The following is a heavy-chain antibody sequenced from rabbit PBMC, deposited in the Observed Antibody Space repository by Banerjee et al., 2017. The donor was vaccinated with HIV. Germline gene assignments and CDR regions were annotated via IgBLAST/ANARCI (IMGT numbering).Heavy chain of an antibody. Sequence: QSLEESGGDLVKPGASLTLTCTASGFSFTYSDYMCWVRQPPGKGPEWIACIGAGVSYTTYYASWAKGRFTFSKTSSTTVTLQMTSLTAADTATYFCARDLAGVIGWNFGWWGQGTLVTVS. D-gene: IGHD4-1*01. CDR2: IGAGVSYTT. V-gene: IGHV1S40*01. CDR3: ARDLAGVIGWNFGW. CDR1: GFSFTYSDY. J-gene: IGHJ4*01.